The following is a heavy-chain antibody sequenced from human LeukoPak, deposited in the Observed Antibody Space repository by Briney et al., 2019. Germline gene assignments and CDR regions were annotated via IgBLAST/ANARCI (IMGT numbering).Heavy chain of an antibody. V-gene: IGHV3-23*01. D-gene: IGHD5-18*01. J-gene: IGHJ4*02. CDR1: GFTFSSHA. CDR3: AKDRGFSYGLDY. CDR2: IGGSGSST. Sequence: GGSLRLSCAASGFTFSSHAMSWVRQAPGKGLEWVSAIGGSGSSTYYPASVKGRFTVSRDNSQNTLYLQMNSLRAEDTAVYYCAKDRGFSYGLDYWGQGTQVTVSS.